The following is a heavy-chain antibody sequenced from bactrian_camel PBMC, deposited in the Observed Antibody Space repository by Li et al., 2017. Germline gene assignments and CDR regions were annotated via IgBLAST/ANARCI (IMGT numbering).Heavy chain of an antibody. CDR3: AKGDAGAWYGYRQSNV. V-gene: IGHV3-2*01. CDR2: IPKDGYNA. CDR1: GFTFSSYS. Sequence: HVQLVESGGGLVQPGGSLNLSCAASGFTFSSYSMNWVRQAPGKGLEWVASIPKDGYNAVYADTVKGRFTISRDNAKDTVYLQMNSLKTEDTALYYCAKGDAGAWYGYRQSNVRGQGTQVTVS. D-gene: IGHD5*01. J-gene: IGHJ4*01.